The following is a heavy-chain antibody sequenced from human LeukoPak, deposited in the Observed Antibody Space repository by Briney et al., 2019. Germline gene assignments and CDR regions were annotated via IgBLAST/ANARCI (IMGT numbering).Heavy chain of an antibody. CDR1: GFTFSSYG. Sequence: GGSLRLSCAASGFTFSSYGMHWVRQAPGKGLEWVAVIWYDGSNKYYADSVKGRFTISRDNSKNTLYLQMNSLRAEDTAVYYCARTMTTVTTLDYWGQGTLVTVSS. CDR3: ARTMTTVTTLDY. J-gene: IGHJ4*02. CDR2: IWYDGSNK. V-gene: IGHV3-33*01. D-gene: IGHD4-11*01.